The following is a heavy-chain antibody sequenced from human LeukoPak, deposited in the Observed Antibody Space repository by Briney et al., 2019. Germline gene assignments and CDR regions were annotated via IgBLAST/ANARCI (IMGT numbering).Heavy chain of an antibody. CDR1: GGSISSHY. V-gene: IGHV4-59*11. D-gene: IGHD6-19*01. CDR3: ARESYSSGWYDY. CDR2: IYYSGST. Sequence: SETLSLTCTVSGGSISSHYWSWIRQPPGKGLEWIGYIYYSGSTNYNPSLMSRVTISVDTSKNQFSLKLSSVTAADTAVYYCARESYSSGWYDYWGQGTLVTVSS. J-gene: IGHJ4*02.